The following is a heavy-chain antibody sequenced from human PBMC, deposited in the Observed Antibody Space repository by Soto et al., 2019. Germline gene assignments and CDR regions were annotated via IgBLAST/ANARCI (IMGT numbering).Heavy chain of an antibody. CDR1: GGSFSGYY. J-gene: IGHJ6*02. V-gene: IGHV4-34*01. D-gene: IGHD6-6*01. CDR3: ARRLLYSSSGLDV. Sequence: LETLSLTCAVYGGSFSGYYWSWIRQPPGKGLEWIGEINHSGSTNYNPSLKSRVTISVDTSKNQFSLKLSSVTAADTAVYYCARRLLYSSSGLDVRRQGTTVTVSS. CDR2: INHSGST.